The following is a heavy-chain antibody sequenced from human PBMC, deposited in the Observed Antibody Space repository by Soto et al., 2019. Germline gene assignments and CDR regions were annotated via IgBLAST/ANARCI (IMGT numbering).Heavy chain of an antibody. D-gene: IGHD4-4*01. V-gene: IGHV3-74*01. CDR3: ARGFYDYSTYNWFDP. Sequence: GGSLRLSCAASGFTFSSYWMHWVRQAPGKGLVWVSRINSDGSSTSYADSVKGRFTISRDNAKNTLYLQMNSLRAEDTAVYYCARGFYDYSTYNWFDPWGQGTLVTVSS. J-gene: IGHJ5*02. CDR2: INSDGSST. CDR1: GFTFSSYW.